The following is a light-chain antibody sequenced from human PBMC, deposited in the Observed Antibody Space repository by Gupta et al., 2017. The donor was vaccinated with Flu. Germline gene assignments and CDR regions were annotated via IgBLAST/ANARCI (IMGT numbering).Light chain of an antibody. CDR1: QRISKW. CDR3: QQYNVYPIT. V-gene: IGKV1-5*03. Sequence: DIQMTQSPSTLSASVGDRISISCRASQRISKWLAWYQQKPGKAPKVLITRASTVENGVPSRFRGSGSGTEFTLTISSLQPDDFGVYYCQQYNVYPITFGGGTKVEIK. CDR2: RAS. J-gene: IGKJ4*01.